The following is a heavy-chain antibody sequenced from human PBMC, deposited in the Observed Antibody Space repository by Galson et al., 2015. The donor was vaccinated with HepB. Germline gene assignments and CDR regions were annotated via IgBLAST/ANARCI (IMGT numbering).Heavy chain of an antibody. V-gene: IGHV3-48*04. CDR2: ISSSSSTI. CDR1: GFTFSTYS. CDR3: ARLSVGLCGGYNCYVQHDVFDV. J-gene: IGHJ3*01. D-gene: IGHD1-20*01. Sequence: SLRLSCAASGFTFSTYSMNWVRQAPGKGLEWLSYISSSSSTIDYADSVRGRFTISRDNAKNSLYLQMNSLRADDTAVYYCARLSVGLCGGYNCYVQHDVFDVWGQGTMVTVSS.